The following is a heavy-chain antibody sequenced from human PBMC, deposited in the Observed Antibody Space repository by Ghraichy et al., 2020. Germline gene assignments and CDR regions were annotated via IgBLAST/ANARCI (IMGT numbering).Heavy chain of an antibody. V-gene: IGHV1-2*05. Sequence: ASVKVSCKASGYTFTGYYMHWVRQAPGQGLEWMGRINPNSGGTNYAQKFQGRVTMTRDTSISTAYMELSRLRSDDTVVYYCARDRTTIKDTAMVTGLMYWGQGTLVTVSS. CDR3: ARDRTTIKDTAMVTGLMY. D-gene: IGHD5-18*01. CDR1: GYTFTGYY. CDR2: INPNSGGT. J-gene: IGHJ4*02.